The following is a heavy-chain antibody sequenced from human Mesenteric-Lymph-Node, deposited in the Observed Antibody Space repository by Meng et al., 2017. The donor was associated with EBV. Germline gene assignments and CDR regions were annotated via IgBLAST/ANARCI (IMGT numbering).Heavy chain of an antibody. CDR2: INVGNGDT. D-gene: IGHD3-22*01. J-gene: IGHJ5*02. Sequence: QVQHGQAGAEVKQPVASVKVSCEASGYPLTSYAMHWVRQAPGQRLEWMGWINVGNGDTKYSQKFHGRVTITRDTSATTAYMELRSLTSEDTAVYYCARDSTGDSRRFDPWGQGTLVTVSS. CDR3: ARDSTGDSRRFDP. CDR1: GYPLTSYA. V-gene: IGHV1-3*01.